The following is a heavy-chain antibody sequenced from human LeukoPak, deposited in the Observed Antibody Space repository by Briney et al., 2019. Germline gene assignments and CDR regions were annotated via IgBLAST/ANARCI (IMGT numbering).Heavy chain of an antibody. CDR1: GGTFSSYA. J-gene: IGHJ3*02. V-gene: IGHV1-69*06. CDR3: ARDGHYYGSGSYYTDAFDI. CDR2: IIPMFGTA. D-gene: IGHD3-10*01. Sequence: SVKVSCKASGGTFSSYAISWVRQAPGQGLEWMGGIIPMFGTANYAQKFQGRVTITADKSTSTAYMELSSLRSEDTAVYYCARDGHYYGSGSYYTDAFDIWGQGTMVTVSS.